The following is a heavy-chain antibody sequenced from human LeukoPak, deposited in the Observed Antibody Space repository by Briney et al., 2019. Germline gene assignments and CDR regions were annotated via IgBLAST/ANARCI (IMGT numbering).Heavy chain of an antibody. J-gene: IGHJ4*02. CDR1: GYSISSGYY. CDR2: IYHSGST. CDR3: ARDLNDFWSASPVDY. Sequence: SETLSLTCTVSGYSISSGYYWGWIRQPPGKGLEWIGSIYHSGSTYYNPSLKSRVTISVDTSKNQFSLNLSSVTAADTAVYYCARDLNDFWSASPVDYWGQGTLVTVSS. V-gene: IGHV4-38-2*02. D-gene: IGHD3-3*01.